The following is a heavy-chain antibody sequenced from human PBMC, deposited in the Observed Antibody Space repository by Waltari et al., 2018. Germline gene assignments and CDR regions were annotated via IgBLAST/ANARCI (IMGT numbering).Heavy chain of an antibody. CDR2: IYSSGST. J-gene: IGHJ4*02. D-gene: IGHD6-13*01. V-gene: IGHV4-39*07. CDR3: ARADIAAAGTGFDY. CDR1: GGSISSSSYY. Sequence: QLQLQESGPGLVKPSETLSLTCTVSGGSISSSSYYWGWIRQPPGKGLEWLGSIYSSGSTYYNPSLKSRVTISVDTSKYQFSLKLSSVTAADTAVYYCARADIAAAGTGFDYWGQGTLVTVSS.